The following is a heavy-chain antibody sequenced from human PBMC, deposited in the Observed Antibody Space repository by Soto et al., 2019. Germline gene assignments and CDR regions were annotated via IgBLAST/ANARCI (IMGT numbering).Heavy chain of an antibody. CDR2: ISSSGGST. CDR3: AKFSYDSSGYLFDY. D-gene: IGHD3-22*01. J-gene: IGHJ4*02. Sequence: GGSLRLSCAASGFTFSSYAMSWVRQAPGKGLEWVSAISSSGGSTYYADSVKGRFTISRDNSKNTLYLQMNSLRAEDTAVYYCAKFSYDSSGYLFDYWGQGTLVTVS. V-gene: IGHV3-23*01. CDR1: GFTFSSYA.